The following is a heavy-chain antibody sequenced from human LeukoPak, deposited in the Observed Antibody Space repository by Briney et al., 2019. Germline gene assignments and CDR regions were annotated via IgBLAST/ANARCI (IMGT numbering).Heavy chain of an antibody. CDR1: GASISSYY. Sequence: AETLSLTCTVSGASISSYYWSWIRQPPGKGLEWIGYIYYRGSTNYNPSLKSRVTISVDTSKNPFSLKLSSVTAADTAVYYCARVKSDFWSNLFDPWGQGTLVTVSS. J-gene: IGHJ5*02. V-gene: IGHV4-59*01. D-gene: IGHD3-3*01. CDR3: ARVKSDFWSNLFDP. CDR2: IYYRGST.